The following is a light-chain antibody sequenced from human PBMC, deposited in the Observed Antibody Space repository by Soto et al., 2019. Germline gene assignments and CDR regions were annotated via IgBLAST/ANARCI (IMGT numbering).Light chain of an antibody. Sequence: DIQMTQSPSTLSASVGDRVTITCRASQSISTWLAWYQQKPGKAPKLLIYKAPSLQSGVPSRFSGSGSGTEFTLTISSLQPDDFATYYCQQYTSYSYTFGQGTKLEIK. CDR2: KAP. CDR1: QSISTW. CDR3: QQYTSYSYT. J-gene: IGKJ2*01. V-gene: IGKV1-5*03.